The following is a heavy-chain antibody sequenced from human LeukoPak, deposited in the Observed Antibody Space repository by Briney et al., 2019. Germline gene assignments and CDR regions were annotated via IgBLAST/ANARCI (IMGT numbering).Heavy chain of an antibody. CDR2: IIPILGIA. CDR1: GGTFSSYT. CDR3: ALLSGSYFIYYFDY. D-gene: IGHD1-26*01. J-gene: IGHJ4*02. V-gene: IGHV1-69*02. Sequence: GASVKVPCKASGGTFSSYTIGWVRQAPGQGLEWMGRIIPILGIANYAQEFQGRVTITADKSTSTAYMELSSLRSEDTAVYYCALLSGSYFIYYFDYWGQGTLVTVSS.